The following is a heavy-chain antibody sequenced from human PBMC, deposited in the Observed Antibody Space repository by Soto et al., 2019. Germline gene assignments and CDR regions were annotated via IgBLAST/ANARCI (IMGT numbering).Heavy chain of an antibody. V-gene: IGHV5-51*01. J-gene: IGHJ4*02. D-gene: IGHD6-19*01. Sequence: GESLKISCKGSGYTFTTYWVGWVRQMPGKGLEWMGIIYPSDSETRYRPSFQGQVIISADRSISTAHLQRTSLKASDTARYYCARLAKPYSNGWLIDHWGQGSLVTSP. CDR3: ARLAKPYSNGWLIDH. CDR2: IYPSDSET. CDR1: GYTFTTYW.